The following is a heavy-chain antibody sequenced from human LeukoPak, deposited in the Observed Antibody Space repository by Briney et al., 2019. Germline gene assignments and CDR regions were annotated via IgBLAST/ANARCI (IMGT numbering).Heavy chain of an antibody. CDR2: IKKDGSEK. CDR1: GFTFSRYW. V-gene: IGHV3-7*01. Sequence: PGGSMRLSCAASGFTFSRYWMSWVRQAPGKGMEWVANIKKDGSEKYYVDSVKRRFTISRDNAKNSLYLQMNSLRAEDTAVYYCARDYYYDSSGSFYYWGQGTLVAVSS. CDR3: ARDYYYDSSGSFYY. D-gene: IGHD3-22*01. J-gene: IGHJ4*02.